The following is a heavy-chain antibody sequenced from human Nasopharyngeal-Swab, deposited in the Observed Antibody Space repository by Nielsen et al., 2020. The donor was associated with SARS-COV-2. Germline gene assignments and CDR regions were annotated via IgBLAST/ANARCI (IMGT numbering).Heavy chain of an antibody. J-gene: IGHJ6*03. D-gene: IGHD5-18*01. CDR3: ARGGEYSYGFHTRRSYYMDV. Sequence: ASVKVSCKASGYTFTSYGISWVRQAPGQGLEWMGIINPSGGSTSYAQKFQGRVTMTRDTSTSTVYMELSSLRSEDTAVYYCARGGEYSYGFHTRRSYYMDVWGKGTTVTVSS. CDR1: GYTFTSYG. V-gene: IGHV1-46*01. CDR2: INPSGGST.